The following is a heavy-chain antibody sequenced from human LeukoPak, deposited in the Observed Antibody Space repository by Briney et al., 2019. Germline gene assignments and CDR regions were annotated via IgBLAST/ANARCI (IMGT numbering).Heavy chain of an antibody. D-gene: IGHD3-10*01. V-gene: IGHV1-46*01. J-gene: IGHJ4*02. CDR3: ARGKYYYGSGSYYTMDY. CDR2: INPSGDST. Sequence: ASVKVSCKASGYTFTSYYMHWVRQAPGQGLEWMGIINPSGDSTSYAQKFQGRVTMTRDTSTSTVYMKLSSLRSEDTAVYYCARGKYYYGSGSYYTMDYWGQGTLVTVSS. CDR1: GYTFTSYY.